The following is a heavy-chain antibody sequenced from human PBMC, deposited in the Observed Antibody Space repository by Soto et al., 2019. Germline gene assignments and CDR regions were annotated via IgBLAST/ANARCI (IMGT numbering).Heavy chain of an antibody. J-gene: IGHJ6*02. D-gene: IGHD3-9*01. V-gene: IGHV3-7*05. Sequence: GGSLRLSCAASGFTFSSYWMSWVRQAPGKGLEWVANIKQDGSEKYYVDSVKGRFTISRDNAKNSLYLQMNSLRAEDTAVYYCAREGVYYDILTGYYYPFAYYYYYYGMDVWGQGTTVTVSS. CDR3: AREGVYYDILTGYYYPFAYYYYYYGMDV. CDR2: IKQDGSEK. CDR1: GFTFSSYW.